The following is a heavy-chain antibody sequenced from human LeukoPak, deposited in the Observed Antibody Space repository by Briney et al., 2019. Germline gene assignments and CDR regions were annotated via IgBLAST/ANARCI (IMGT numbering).Heavy chain of an antibody. Sequence: PGGSLRLSCAASGFTFSSYAMTWVRQAPGKGLQWVSGISGSGDNTYYADSVKGRFTISRDSSRNTLFLQMNSLRAEESAVYYCARVRASNWDPFDFWGQGTLVTVSS. J-gene: IGHJ4*02. CDR2: ISGSGDNT. CDR3: ARVRASNWDPFDF. CDR1: GFTFSSYA. D-gene: IGHD6-13*01. V-gene: IGHV3-23*01.